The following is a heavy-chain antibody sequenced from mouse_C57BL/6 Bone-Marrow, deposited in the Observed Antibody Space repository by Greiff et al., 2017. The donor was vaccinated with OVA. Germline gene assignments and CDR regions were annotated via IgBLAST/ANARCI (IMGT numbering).Heavy chain of an antibody. J-gene: IGHJ1*03. CDR1: GFNIKDDY. D-gene: IGHD1-1*01. V-gene: IGHV14-4*01. CDR3: NCFYGSSYWYFDV. Sequence: VQLQQSGAELVRPGASVKLSCTASGFNIKDDYMHWLKQRPEQGLEWIGWIDPENGDTEYASKFQGKATITADTSSNTAYLQLSSLTSEDTAVYYCNCFYGSSYWYFDVWGTGTTVTVSS. CDR2: IDPENGDT.